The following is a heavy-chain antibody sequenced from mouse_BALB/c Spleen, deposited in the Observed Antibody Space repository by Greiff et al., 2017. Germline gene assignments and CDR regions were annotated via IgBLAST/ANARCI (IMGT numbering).Heavy chain of an antibody. CDR1: GYTFSSYW. CDR2: ILPGSGST. V-gene: IGHV1-9*01. D-gene: IGHD1-1*01. Sequence: QVQLQQSGAELMKPGASVKISCKATGYTFSSYWIEWVKQRPGHGLEWIGEILPGSGSTNYNEKFKGKATFTADTSSNTAYMQLSSLTSEDSAVYYCARGDYYGSSYGWYFDDWGQGTTLTVSS. J-gene: IGHJ2*01. CDR3: ARGDYYGSSYGWYFDD.